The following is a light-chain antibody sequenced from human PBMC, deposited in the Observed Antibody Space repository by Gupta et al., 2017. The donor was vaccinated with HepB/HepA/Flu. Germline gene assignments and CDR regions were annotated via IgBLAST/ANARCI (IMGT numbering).Light chain of an antibody. J-gene: IGLJ3*02. CDR1: SSDVGGYNY. CDR3: SSYTSSSTLSWV. Sequence: QSALTQPASVSVPPGQSITISCTGTSSDVGGYNYVSWYQQHPGKAPKLMIYDVSNRPSGVSNRFSGSKSGNTASLTISGLQAEDEADYYCSSYTSSSTLSWVFGGGTKLTVL. CDR2: DVS. V-gene: IGLV2-14*01.